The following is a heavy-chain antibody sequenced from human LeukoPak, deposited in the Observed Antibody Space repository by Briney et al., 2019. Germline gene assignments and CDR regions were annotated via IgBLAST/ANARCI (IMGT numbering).Heavy chain of an antibody. CDR2: ISSNGGST. CDR3: VKDQGYYDFWSGYEYFHH. J-gene: IGHJ1*01. D-gene: IGHD3-3*01. CDR1: GFTFSSYG. Sequence: GGSLRLSCSASGFTFSSYGLHWVRQAPGKGQQYVSGISSNGGSTDYADSVKGRFTISRDNSKNTLYLQMSSLRAEDTAVYYCVKDQGYYDFWSGYEYFHHWGQGTLVTVSS. V-gene: IGHV3-64D*08.